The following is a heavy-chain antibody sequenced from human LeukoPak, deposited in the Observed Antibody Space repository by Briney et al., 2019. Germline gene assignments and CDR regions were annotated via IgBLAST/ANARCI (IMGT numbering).Heavy chain of an antibody. Sequence: GGSLRLSCAASGFTFSNYWMTWVHQAPGKGLEWVANIKLDVSETYYVDSVRGRFTISRDNTKNSLYLQMDSLRAEDTAVYYCARRGNTKGNWFDPWGQGTLVTVSS. J-gene: IGHJ5*02. CDR2: IKLDVSET. D-gene: IGHD1/OR15-1a*01. V-gene: IGHV3-7*01. CDR3: ARRGNTKGNWFDP. CDR1: GFTFSNYW.